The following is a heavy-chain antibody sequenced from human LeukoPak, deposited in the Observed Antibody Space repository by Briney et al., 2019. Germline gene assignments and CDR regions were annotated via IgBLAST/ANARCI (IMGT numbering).Heavy chain of an antibody. D-gene: IGHD2-2*01. V-gene: IGHV5-51*01. CDR2: IYPADSDT. CDR3: ARRPHCSSASCYWYFDL. Sequence: GESLKISCKGSGYSFTSYWIGWVRQVPGKGLEWMGIIYPADSDTRYSPSFQGQVTISADKSISTAYLHWSSLKASDTAMFYCARRPHCSSASCYWYFDLWGRGTLVTVSS. CDR1: GYSFTSYW. J-gene: IGHJ2*01.